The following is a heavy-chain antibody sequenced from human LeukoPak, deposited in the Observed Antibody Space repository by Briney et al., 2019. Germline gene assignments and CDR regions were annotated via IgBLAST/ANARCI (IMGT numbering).Heavy chain of an antibody. CDR3: ARDTSAFLTGYYYMDV. J-gene: IGHJ6*03. CDR2: ISGRGDNT. CDR1: GFTFSSHW. D-gene: IGHD2-2*01. V-gene: IGHV3-23*01. Sequence: GGSLRLSCAASGFTFSSHWMSWVRQAPGKGLEWVSAISGRGDNTYYADSVRGRFTISRDNSKNTLYLQMNSLRAEDTAVYYCARDTSAFLTGYYYMDVWGKGTTVTVSS.